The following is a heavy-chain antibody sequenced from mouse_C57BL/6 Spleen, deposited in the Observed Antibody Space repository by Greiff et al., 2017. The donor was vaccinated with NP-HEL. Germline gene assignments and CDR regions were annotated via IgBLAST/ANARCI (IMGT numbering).Heavy chain of an antibody. V-gene: IGHV1-81*01. D-gene: IGHD3-2*01. CDR2: IYPRSGNT. J-gene: IGHJ3*01. Sequence: QVQLKQSGAELARPGASVKLSCKASGYTFTSYGISWVKQRTGQGLEWIGEIYPRSGNTYYNEKFKGKATLTADKSSSTAYMELRSLTSEDSAVYFCARPDSWGQGTLVTVSA. CDR3: ARPDS. CDR1: GYTFTSYG.